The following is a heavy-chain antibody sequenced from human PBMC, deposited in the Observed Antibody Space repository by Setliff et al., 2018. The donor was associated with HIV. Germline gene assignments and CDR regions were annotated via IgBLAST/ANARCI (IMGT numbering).Heavy chain of an antibody. Sequence: TSETLSLTCSVSGGSSIANTFASTWIRQSPGKGLEYIGDVSYSGATMYTNYNPSLESRVTVSEDTSRHQFSLKLTSVTADDTAIYYCARRIYGNNPYFDYWSQGTLVTVSS. J-gene: IGHJ4*02. CDR3: ARRIYGNNPYFDY. D-gene: IGHD4-17*01. CDR1: GGSSIANTFA. CDR2: VSYSGAT. V-gene: IGHV4-39*07.